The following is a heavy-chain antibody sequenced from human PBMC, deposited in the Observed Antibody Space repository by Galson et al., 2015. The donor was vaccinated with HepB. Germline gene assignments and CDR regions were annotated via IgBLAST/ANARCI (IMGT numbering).Heavy chain of an antibody. D-gene: IGHD4-17*01. V-gene: IGHV3-30*18. CDR3: AKVSTTVTSFGWFFDL. CDR1: GFTFSTYV. CDR2: IPYDITNK. J-gene: IGHJ2*01. Sequence: SLRLSCAASGFTFSTYVMHWVRQAPGKGLEWVAVIPYDITNKYYADSVKGRFTISRDNSKNTLYLQMNSLRAEDTAVYYCAKVSTTVTSFGWFFDLWGRGTLVTVSS.